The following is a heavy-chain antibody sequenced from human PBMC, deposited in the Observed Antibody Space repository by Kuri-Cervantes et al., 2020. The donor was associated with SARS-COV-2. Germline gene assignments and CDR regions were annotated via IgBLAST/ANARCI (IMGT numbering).Heavy chain of an antibody. V-gene: IGHV1-8*03. J-gene: IGHJ4*02. CDR2: MNPNSGNT. Sequence: VSVKVSCKASGYTFTSYDINWVRQATGQGLEWMGWMNPNSGNTGYAQKFQGRVTITRNTSISTAYMELSSLRSEDTAVYYCASTILGLNSSGWYGYFDYWGQGTLVTVSS. CDR3: ASTILGLNSSGWYGYFDY. CDR1: GYTFTSYD. D-gene: IGHD6-19*01.